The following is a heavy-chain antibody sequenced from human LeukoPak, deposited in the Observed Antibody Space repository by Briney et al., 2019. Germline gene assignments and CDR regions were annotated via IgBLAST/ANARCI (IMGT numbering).Heavy chain of an antibody. V-gene: IGHV3-30*03. J-gene: IGHJ4*02. Sequence: GGSLRLSCAASGFTFSSYGMHWVRQAPGKGLEWVAVISYDGSNKYYADSVKGRFTISRDNSKNTLFLQMNRLRAEDTAVYYCARDRTRSAYEFDYWGQGTLVTVSS. D-gene: IGHD5-12*01. CDR2: ISYDGSNK. CDR3: ARDRTRSAYEFDY. CDR1: GFTFSSYG.